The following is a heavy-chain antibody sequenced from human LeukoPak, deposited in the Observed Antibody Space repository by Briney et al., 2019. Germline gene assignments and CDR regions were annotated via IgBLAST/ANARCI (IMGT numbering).Heavy chain of an antibody. CDR2: IYHSGST. J-gene: IGHJ4*02. D-gene: IGHD1-26*01. CDR3: ARTLYSGSYRYYFDY. V-gene: IGHV4-38-2*02. Sequence: SETLSLTCTVSGYSISSGYYWGWIRQPPGKGLEWIGSIYHSGSTYYNPSLKSRVTISVDTSKNQFSLKLSSVTAADTAVYHCARTLYSGSYRYYFDYWGQGTLVTVSS. CDR1: GYSISSGYY.